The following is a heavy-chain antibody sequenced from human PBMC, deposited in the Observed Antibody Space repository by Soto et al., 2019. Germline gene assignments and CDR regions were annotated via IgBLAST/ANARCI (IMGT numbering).Heavy chain of an antibody. D-gene: IGHD1-26*01. V-gene: IGHV1-46*01. CDR1: GYTFTSYY. CDR2: INPSGGST. CDR3: AREILSWEQPGQVRDAFDI. Sequence: ASVKVSCKASGYTFTSYYMHWVRQAPGRGLEWMGIINPSGGSTSYAQKFQGRVTMTRDTSTSTVYMELSSLRSEDTAVYYCAREILSWEQPGQVRDAFDIWGQGTMVTVS. J-gene: IGHJ3*02.